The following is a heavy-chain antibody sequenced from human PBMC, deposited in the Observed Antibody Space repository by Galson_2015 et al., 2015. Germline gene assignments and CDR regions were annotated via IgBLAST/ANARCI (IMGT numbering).Heavy chain of an antibody. V-gene: IGHV1-46*01. Sequence: SVKVSCKASGYSFTSYYMHWVRQAPGQGLEWMAKINPSSGTTSHAQKFQGRITVTRDTSTSTVYMELSSLRSEDTAVYYCARDPNYDFWSGYEDDAFDTWGQGTMVTVSP. CDR3: ARDPNYDFWSGYEDDAFDT. J-gene: IGHJ3*02. CDR1: GYSFTSYY. CDR2: INPSSGTT. D-gene: IGHD3-3*01.